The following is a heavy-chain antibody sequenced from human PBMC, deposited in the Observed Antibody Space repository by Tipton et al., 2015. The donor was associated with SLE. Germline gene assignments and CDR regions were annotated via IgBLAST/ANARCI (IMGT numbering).Heavy chain of an antibody. CDR1: GFTFSRFW. V-gene: IGHV3-74*01. CDR2: INGDGSGT. Sequence: SLRLSCAASGFTFSRFWMHWVRQVPGKGLVWVARINGDGSGTTYADSVKGRFTISRGNAKTTLYLQMNSLRAEDTAVYICAIDHGAKANIYYYDGMDVWGQGTTVTVSS. CDR3: AIDHGAKANIYYYDGMDV. J-gene: IGHJ6*02. D-gene: IGHD4/OR15-4a*01.